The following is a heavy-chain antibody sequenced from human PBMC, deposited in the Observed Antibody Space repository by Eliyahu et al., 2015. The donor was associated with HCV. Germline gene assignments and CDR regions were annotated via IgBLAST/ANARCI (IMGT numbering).Heavy chain of an antibody. CDR2: IDWDDDK. Sequence: QVTLRESGPALVKPTQTLTLTCTFSGFSLSTSGMCVSWIRQPPGKALEWLAXIDWDDDKYYSTSLETRLAISKDTSKNQVVLTMTDMDPYDTATYYCARHNSGYDLGGHDYWGQGTLVTVSS. D-gene: IGHD5-12*01. CDR1: GFSLSTSGMC. V-gene: IGHV2-70*01. CDR3: ARHNSGYDLGGHDY. J-gene: IGHJ4*02.